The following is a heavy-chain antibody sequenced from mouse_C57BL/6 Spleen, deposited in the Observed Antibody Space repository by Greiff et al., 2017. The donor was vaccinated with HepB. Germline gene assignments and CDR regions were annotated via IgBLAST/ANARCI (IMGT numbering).Heavy chain of an antibody. Sequence: VKLVESGAELVRPGASVTLSCKASGYTFTDYEMHWVKQTPVHGLEWIGAIDPETGGTAYNQKFKGKAILTADKSSSTAYMELRSLTSEDSAVYYCTRNYYGSPWFAYWGQGTLVTVSA. D-gene: IGHD1-1*01. J-gene: IGHJ3*01. CDR1: GYTFTDYE. CDR3: TRNYYGSPWFAY. CDR2: IDPETGGT. V-gene: IGHV1-15*01.